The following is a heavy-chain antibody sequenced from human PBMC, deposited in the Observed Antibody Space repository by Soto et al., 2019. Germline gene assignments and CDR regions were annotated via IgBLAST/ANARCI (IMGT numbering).Heavy chain of an antibody. CDR1: GFTFSSYS. CDR2: ISSSSSYI. J-gene: IGHJ6*02. Sequence: EVQLVESGGGLVKPGGSLRLSCAASGFTFSSYSMNWVRQAPGKGLEWVSSISSSSSYIYYADSVKGRFTISRDNAKNSLYLQMNRLRAEDTAVYYCASLIIPTTLGGTTASFYYGMDVWGQGTTVTVSS. CDR3: ASLIIPTTLGGTTASFYYGMDV. D-gene: IGHD4-4*01. V-gene: IGHV3-21*01.